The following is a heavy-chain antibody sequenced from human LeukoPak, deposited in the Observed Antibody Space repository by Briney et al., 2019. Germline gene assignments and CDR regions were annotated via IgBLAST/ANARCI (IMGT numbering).Heavy chain of an antibody. V-gene: IGHV3-23*01. J-gene: IGHJ4*02. CDR1: GFTFSSYA. CDR3: ARDGGGYCSGGTCSIDL. D-gene: IGHD2-15*01. Sequence: GGSLRLSCAASGFTFSSYAMSWVRQAPGKGLEWVSAISGSGGSTYYADSVKGRFTISRDNSKNTLYLQMNSLRAEDTAVYYCARDGGGYCSGGTCSIDLWGQGILVTVSS. CDR2: ISGSGGST.